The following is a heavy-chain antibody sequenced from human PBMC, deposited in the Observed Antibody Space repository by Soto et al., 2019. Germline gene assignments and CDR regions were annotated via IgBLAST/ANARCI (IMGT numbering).Heavy chain of an antibody. D-gene: IGHD3-9*01. CDR1: GYTFTSYD. V-gene: IGHV1-8*01. J-gene: IGHJ6*02. CDR2: MNPNSGNT. Sequence: ASVKVSCKASGYTFTSYDINWVRQATGQGLEWMGWMNPNSGNTGYAQKFQGRVTMTRNTSISTAYMELSSLRSEDTAVYYCARGNSYYDILTGYRDYYYYGMDVWGQGTTVTVSS. CDR3: ARGNSYYDILTGYRDYYYYGMDV.